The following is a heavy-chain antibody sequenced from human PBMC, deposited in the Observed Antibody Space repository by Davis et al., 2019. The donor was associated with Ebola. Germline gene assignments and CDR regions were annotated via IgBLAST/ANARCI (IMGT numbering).Heavy chain of an antibody. V-gene: IGHV1-18*01. D-gene: IGHD1-26*01. CDR2: ISAYNSNT. CDR1: GYTFTSYG. J-gene: IGHJ4*02. CDR3: ARGRVGATGDY. Sequence: ASVKVSCKASGYTFTSYGISWVRQAPGQGLEWMGWISAYNSNTNYAQKLQGRITMTRNTSISTAYMELSSLRSEDTAVYYCARGRVGATGDYWGQGTLVTVSS.